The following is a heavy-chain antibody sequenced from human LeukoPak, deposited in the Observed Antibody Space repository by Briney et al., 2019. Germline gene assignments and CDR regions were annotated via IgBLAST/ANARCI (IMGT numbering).Heavy chain of an antibody. CDR2: INPNSGGT. D-gene: IGHD2-15*01. CDR1: GYTFTGYY. CDR3: ARGTNVVVVVAATLDY. Sequence: GASVKVSCKASGYTFTGYYMHWVRQAPGQGLEWMGWINPNSGGTNYAQKFQGRVTMTRNTSISTAYMELSSLRSEDTAVYYCARGTNVVVVVAATLDYWGQGTLVTVSS. V-gene: IGHV1-2*02. J-gene: IGHJ4*02.